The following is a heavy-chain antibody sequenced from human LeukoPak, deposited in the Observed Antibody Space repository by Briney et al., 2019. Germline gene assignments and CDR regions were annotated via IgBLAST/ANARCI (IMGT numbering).Heavy chain of an antibody. CDR1: GFTFSNYA. CDR2: ISGSGAKT. D-gene: IGHD1-26*01. Sequence: GGSLRLSCAASGFTFSNYAMSWVRQAPGKGLEWVSAISGSGAKTYYADSVKGRFTISRDDSKNTLYLQMNSLRAEDTALYYCARDLWEHDYWGQGTLVTVSS. CDR3: ARDLWEHDY. V-gene: IGHV3-23*01. J-gene: IGHJ4*02.